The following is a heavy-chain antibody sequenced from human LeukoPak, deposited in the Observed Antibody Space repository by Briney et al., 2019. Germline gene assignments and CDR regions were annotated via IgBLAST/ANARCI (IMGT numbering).Heavy chain of an antibody. D-gene: IGHD2-2*01. Sequence: ASVKVSCKSSGYTFIDYYIHWVRQAPGQGLEWRGMINPSGGGTSYAQRVQGRVAMTRDTSTTTVYMEVNSLTSEDTAVYFCARDGPTAALFDYWGQGTLVTVSS. V-gene: IGHV1-46*01. CDR1: GYTFIDYY. CDR3: ARDGPTAALFDY. J-gene: IGHJ4*02. CDR2: INPSGGGT.